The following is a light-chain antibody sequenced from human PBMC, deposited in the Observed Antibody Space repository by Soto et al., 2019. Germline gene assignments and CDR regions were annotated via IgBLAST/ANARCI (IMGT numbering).Light chain of an antibody. CDR3: QQRRNWVLT. V-gene: IGKV3-11*01. CDR2: DAS. CDR1: QSVSNN. Sequence: EFVLTQSPATLSLSPGERATLSCRASQSVSNNLAWYQQKPGQPPRLLIYDASKRAAGIPTRFSGSGSATDFTLTITSLESEDFAVYYCQQRRNWVLTFGGGTKLEIK. J-gene: IGKJ4*01.